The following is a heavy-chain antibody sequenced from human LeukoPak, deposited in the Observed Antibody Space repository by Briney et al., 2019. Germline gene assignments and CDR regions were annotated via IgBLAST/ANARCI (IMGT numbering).Heavy chain of an antibody. J-gene: IGHJ4*02. D-gene: IGHD3-9*01. CDR2: TYHSGST. Sequence: PSETLSLTCAVSGYSISSGYYWGWIRQPPGKGLEWIGSTYHSGSTYYNPSLKSRVTISVDTSKNQFSLKLSSVTAADTAVYYCARVGYFDWFTGPDWGQGTLVTVSS. CDR3: ARVGYFDWFTGPD. CDR1: GYSISSGYY. V-gene: IGHV4-38-2*01.